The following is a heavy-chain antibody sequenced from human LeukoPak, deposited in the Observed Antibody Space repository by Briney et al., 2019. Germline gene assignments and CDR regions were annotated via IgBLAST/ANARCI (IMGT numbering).Heavy chain of an antibody. CDR1: GGSFSGYY. Sequence: SETLSLTCAVYGGSFSGYYWSWIRQPPGKGLEWIGEINHSGSTNYNPSLKSRVTISVDTSKNQFSLKLSSVTAANTAVYYCARARGIAAPPRTHLPFDYWGQGTLVTVSS. V-gene: IGHV4-34*01. CDR2: INHSGST. CDR3: ARARGIAAPPRTHLPFDY. J-gene: IGHJ4*02. D-gene: IGHD6-6*01.